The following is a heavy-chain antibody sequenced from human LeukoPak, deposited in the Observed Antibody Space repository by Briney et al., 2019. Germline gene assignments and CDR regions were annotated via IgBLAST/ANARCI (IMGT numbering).Heavy chain of an antibody. CDR2: ISSGSSTT. CDR1: GFTFSSYE. V-gene: IGHV3-48*02. J-gene: IGHJ2*01. CDR3: ARERIYDFDL. D-gene: IGHD5/OR15-5a*01. Sequence: GGSLRLSCGASGFTFSSYEMNWVRQAPGKGLEWVSYISSGSSTTYYADSVKGRFTISRDNAKNSLYLQMNSLRDEDTAVYYCARERIYDFDLWGRGTLVTVSS.